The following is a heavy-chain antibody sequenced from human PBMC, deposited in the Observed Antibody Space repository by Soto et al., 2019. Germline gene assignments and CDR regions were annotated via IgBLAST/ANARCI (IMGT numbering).Heavy chain of an antibody. CDR3: ARGQTPYYDILTGSYLYYYGMDV. CDR1: GFSLSSYY. CDR2: IYYSGST. J-gene: IGHJ6*02. D-gene: IGHD3-9*01. Sequence: SETLSLTCTVSGFSLSSYYLSLLRPPPGKGLEWIGYIYYSGSTNYNPSLKSRVTISVDTSKNQFSLKLSSVTAADTAVYYCARGQTPYYDILTGSYLYYYGMDVWGQGTTVTVSS. V-gene: IGHV4-59*01.